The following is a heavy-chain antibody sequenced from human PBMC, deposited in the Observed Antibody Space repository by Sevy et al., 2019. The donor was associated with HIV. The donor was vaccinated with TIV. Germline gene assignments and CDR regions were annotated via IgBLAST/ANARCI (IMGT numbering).Heavy chain of an antibody. Sequence: GGSLRVSCVGSGFRFGSQAMSWVRQAPGKGLEWVSGMSGRGDSRGYAHSVKGRFTISRDNSKNTVYLQMNSLTVEDTALYYCAKDVPDQSWYDDFWSGSPCFDYWGRGILVTVSS. J-gene: IGHJ4*01. D-gene: IGHD3-3*01. CDR2: MSGRGDSR. V-gene: IGHV3-23*01. CDR1: GFRFGSQA. CDR3: AKDVPDQSWYDDFWSGSPCFDY.